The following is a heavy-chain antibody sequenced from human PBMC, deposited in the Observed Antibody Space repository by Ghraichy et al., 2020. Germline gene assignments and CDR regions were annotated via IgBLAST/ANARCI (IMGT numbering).Heavy chain of an antibody. CDR3: VRVDGYNARHAFDI. V-gene: IGHV3-64*02. D-gene: IGHD5-24*01. Sequence: GGSLRLSCAPSGFSFSGYALHWVRQAPGKGLEYVSAINSNGGSTFYADSVKARFTISRDDSRNTLYLQMDTLRAEDTGVYYCVRVDGYNARHAFDIWGQGTLVTVSS. CDR2: INSNGGST. CDR1: GFSFSGYA. J-gene: IGHJ3*02.